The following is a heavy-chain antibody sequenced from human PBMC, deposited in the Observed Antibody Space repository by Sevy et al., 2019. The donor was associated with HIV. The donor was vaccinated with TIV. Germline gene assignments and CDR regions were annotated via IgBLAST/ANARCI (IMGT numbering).Heavy chain of an antibody. D-gene: IGHD7-27*01. CDR2: MNPNSGNT. J-gene: IGHJ4*02. V-gene: IGHV1-8*01. CDR1: GYTFTSYD. Sequence: PSVKLSCKASGYTFTSYDINWVRQATGQGLEWMGWMNPNSGNTGYAQKFQGRVTMTRNTSISTAYMELSSLRSEDTAVYYCARVRLTGIGFDYWGQGTLVTVSS. CDR3: ARVRLTGIGFDY.